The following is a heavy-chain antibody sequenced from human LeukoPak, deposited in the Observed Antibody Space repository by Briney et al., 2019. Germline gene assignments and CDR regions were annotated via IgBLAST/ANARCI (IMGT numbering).Heavy chain of an antibody. D-gene: IGHD4-17*01. CDR3: ARHDYGDRIFQH. Sequence: PSETLSLTCAVSGYSISSGYYWGWIRPPPGKGLEWIGIIYYSGSTYYKPSLKSRVTISLDTSKNQFSLKLRSVTAADTAVYYCARHDYGDRIFQHWGQGTLVTVSS. CDR1: GYSISSGYY. CDR2: IYYSGST. J-gene: IGHJ1*01. V-gene: IGHV4-38-2*01.